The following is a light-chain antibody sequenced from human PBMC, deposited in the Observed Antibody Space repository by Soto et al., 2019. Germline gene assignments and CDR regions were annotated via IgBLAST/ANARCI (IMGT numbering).Light chain of an antibody. Sequence: DIQMTQSPSSLSSSVGDRVTITCRASQSISSWLAWYQQKPGKAPKLLIYDASSLESGVPSRFSGSGYGTEFTLTIRSLQPDDFATYYCQHYNSYSEACGQGTKVDIK. CDR3: QHYNSYSEA. V-gene: IGKV1-5*01. CDR1: QSISSW. J-gene: IGKJ1*01. CDR2: DAS.